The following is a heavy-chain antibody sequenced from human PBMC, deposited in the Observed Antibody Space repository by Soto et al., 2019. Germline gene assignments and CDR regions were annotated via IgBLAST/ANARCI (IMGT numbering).Heavy chain of an antibody. J-gene: IGHJ5*02. CDR3: ARNGNWGYWFDP. CDR1: GGSFSGYY. Sequence: QVQLQQWGAGLLKPSETLSLTCAVYGGSFSGYYWSWIRQPPGKGLEWIGEINHSGSTNYNPSLKTRVTISVDTSKNQFSLKLSSVTAADTAVYYCARNGNWGYWFDPWGQGTLVTVSS. CDR2: INHSGST. V-gene: IGHV4-34*01. D-gene: IGHD7-27*01.